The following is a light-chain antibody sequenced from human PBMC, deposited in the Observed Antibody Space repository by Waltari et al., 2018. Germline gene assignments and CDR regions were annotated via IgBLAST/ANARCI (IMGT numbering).Light chain of an antibody. V-gene: IGLV2-14*03. J-gene: IGLJ2*01. CDR1: SSDVGGYNY. CDR3: SSYTSSSTL. Sequence: QSALTQPASVSGSPGQSITISCTGTSSDVGGYNYVSWYQQHPGKDPKLMIYDVSNRPSGVSNRLSGSKSGNTASLTISGLQAEDEADYYCSSYTSSSTLFGGGTKLTVL. CDR2: DVS.